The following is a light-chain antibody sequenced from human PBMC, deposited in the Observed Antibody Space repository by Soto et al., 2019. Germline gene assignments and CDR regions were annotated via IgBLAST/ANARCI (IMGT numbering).Light chain of an antibody. CDR2: DAS. CDR1: QSISSW. Sequence: DVHMTQSPSTLSASVGDRVTITCRASQSISSWLAWYQQKPGKAPKLLIYDASSLESGVPSRFSGSGSGTEFTLTISGLLPEDFATYHCQQLNTLPFTFGQGTRLEI. CDR3: QQLNTLPFT. V-gene: IGKV1-5*01. J-gene: IGKJ5*01.